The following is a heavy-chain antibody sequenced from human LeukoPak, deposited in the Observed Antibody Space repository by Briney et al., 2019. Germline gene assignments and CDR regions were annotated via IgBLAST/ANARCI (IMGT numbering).Heavy chain of an antibody. CDR2: IIPIFGTA. D-gene: IGHD3-22*01. Sequence: ASVKVSCKASGGTFSSYAISWVRQAPGQGLEWMGGIIPIFGTANYAQRFQGRVTITADESTSTAYMKLSSLRSEDTAVYYCARVYYYDSSGSFPQLWFDPWGQGTLVTVSS. CDR3: ARVYYYDSSGSFPQLWFDP. J-gene: IGHJ5*02. V-gene: IGHV1-69*13. CDR1: GGTFSSYA.